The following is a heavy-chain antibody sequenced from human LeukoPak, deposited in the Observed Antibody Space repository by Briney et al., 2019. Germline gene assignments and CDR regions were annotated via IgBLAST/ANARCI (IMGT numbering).Heavy chain of an antibody. Sequence: GGSLRLSCAASGFTFSRYNMNWVRQAPGKRLEWVSYISSSSTTIYHADSVKGRFTISRDNAKNSLYLQMNSLRAEDTAAYYCARVVGSAYDSYMDVWGKGTTVTVSS. CDR3: ARVVGSAYDSYMDV. V-gene: IGHV3-48*01. D-gene: IGHD3-22*01. CDR1: GFTFSRYN. J-gene: IGHJ6*03. CDR2: ISSSSTTI.